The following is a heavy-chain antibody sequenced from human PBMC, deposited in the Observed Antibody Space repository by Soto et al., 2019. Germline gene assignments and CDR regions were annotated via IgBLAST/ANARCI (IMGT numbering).Heavy chain of an antibody. J-gene: IGHJ2*01. Sequence: EVQLVESGGGLVQPGGSLRLSCAASGFTFSRHDMHWVRQATGKGLEWVSGITPAVGPNYRDSVKGRFTISRENARNSLNLQINSLSVGDTAIYYCAREIAPDGHWYFDLWGRGTPVTVSS. CDR1: GFTFSRHD. D-gene: IGHD2-2*01. CDR2: ITPAVGP. CDR3: AREIAPDGHWYFDL. V-gene: IGHV3-13*05.